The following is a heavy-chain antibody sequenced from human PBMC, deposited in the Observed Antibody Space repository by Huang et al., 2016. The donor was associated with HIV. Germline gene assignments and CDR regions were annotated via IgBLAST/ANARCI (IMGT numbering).Heavy chain of an antibody. D-gene: IGHD3-10*01. J-gene: IGHJ3*01. CDR3: ARGFGINYNHEAFDV. Sequence: QIQLAQSGAEVKKPGASVKVSCKSSGYTFTNYDINWLRQASGQGLEGMGWMNPKSGNVGYTKKFQGRVAILRNSSINTSYLEVTSLTSEDTAVYYCARGFGINYNHEAFDVWGQGTMVTVSS. V-gene: IGHV1-8*01. CDR1: GYTFTNYD. CDR2: MNPKSGNV.